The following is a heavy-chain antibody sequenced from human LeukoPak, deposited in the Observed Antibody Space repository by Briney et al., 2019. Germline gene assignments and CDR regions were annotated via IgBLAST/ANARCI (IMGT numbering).Heavy chain of an antibody. CDR3: ARHPLSGYDSYYYYGMDV. D-gene: IGHD5-12*01. CDR1: GGSISSSSYY. Sequence: SETLSLTCTVSGGSISSSSYYWGWIRQPPGKGLEWIGRIYYSGSTYYNPSLKSRVTISVDTSKNQFSLKLSSVTAADTAVYYCARHPLSGYDSYYYYGMDVWGQGTTVTVSS. V-gene: IGHV4-39*01. J-gene: IGHJ6*02. CDR2: IYYSGST.